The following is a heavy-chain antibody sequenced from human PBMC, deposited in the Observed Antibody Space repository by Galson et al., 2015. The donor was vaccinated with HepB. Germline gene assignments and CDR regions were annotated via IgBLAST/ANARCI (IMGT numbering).Heavy chain of an antibody. D-gene: IGHD6-19*01. CDR2: ISYDGSNK. Sequence: SLRLSCAASGFTFSSYGMHWVRQAPGKGLEWVAVISYDGSNKYYADSVKGRLTISRDNSKNTLYLQMNSLRAEDTAVYYCAPGGSSGWPGYGFDYWGQGTLVTVSS. V-gene: IGHV3-30*03. CDR1: GFTFSSYG. J-gene: IGHJ4*02. CDR3: APGGSSGWPGYGFDY.